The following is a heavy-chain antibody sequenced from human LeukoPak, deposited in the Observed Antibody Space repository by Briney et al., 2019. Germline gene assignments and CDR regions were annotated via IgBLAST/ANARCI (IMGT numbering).Heavy chain of an antibody. CDR3: ARGCVWGTSSSWYVGRYFDY. CDR1: GGSFSGYY. D-gene: IGHD6-13*01. Sequence: PSETLSLTCAVYGGSFSGYYWSWIRQPPGKGLEWTGEINHSGSTNYNPSLKSRVTISVDTSKNQFSLKLSSVTAADTAVYYCARGCVWGTSSSWYVGRYFDYWGQGTLVTVSS. J-gene: IGHJ4*02. V-gene: IGHV4-34*01. CDR2: INHSGST.